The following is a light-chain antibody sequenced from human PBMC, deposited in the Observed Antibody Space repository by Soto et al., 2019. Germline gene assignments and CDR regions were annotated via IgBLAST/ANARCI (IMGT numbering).Light chain of an antibody. CDR1: SSNIGGNS. Sequence: QSVMTQPTSVSAAPGQRVTISCSGSSSNIGGNSVSWYQQLPGTAPKLIIYDDDKRPSGIPDRFSGSKSGTSATLGITGFQTGDEADYYCGSWDSSLSAYVFGTGTKLTVL. CDR3: GSWDSSLSAYV. CDR2: DDD. V-gene: IGLV1-51*01. J-gene: IGLJ1*01.